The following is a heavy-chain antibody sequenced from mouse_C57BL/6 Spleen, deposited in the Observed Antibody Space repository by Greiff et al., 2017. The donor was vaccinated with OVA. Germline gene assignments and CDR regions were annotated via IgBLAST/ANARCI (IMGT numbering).Heavy chain of an antibody. D-gene: IGHD2-4*01. CDR1: GFTFSSYA. V-gene: IGHV5-4*01. CDR3: AREGYDYDWGPYAMDY. CDR2: ISDGGSYT. J-gene: IGHJ4*01. Sequence: EVQLVESGGGLVKPGGSLKLSCAASGFTFSSYAMSWVRQTPEKRLEWVATISDGGSYTYYPDNVKGRFTISRDNAKNNLYLQMSHLKSEDTAMYYCAREGYDYDWGPYAMDYWGQGTSVTVSS.